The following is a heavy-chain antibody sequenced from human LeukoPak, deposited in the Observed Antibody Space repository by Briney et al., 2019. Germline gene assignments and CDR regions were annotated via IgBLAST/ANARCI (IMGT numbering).Heavy chain of an antibody. Sequence: ASVKVSCKASGGTFSSYAISWVRQAPGQGLEWMGRIIPIFGTANYAQKFQGRVTITTDESTSTAYMELSSLRSEDTAVYYCAREFLTRDSSGYYWTPDYWGQGTLVTVSS. J-gene: IGHJ4*02. V-gene: IGHV1-69*05. D-gene: IGHD3-22*01. CDR2: IIPIFGTA. CDR1: GGTFSSYA. CDR3: AREFLTRDSSGYYWTPDY.